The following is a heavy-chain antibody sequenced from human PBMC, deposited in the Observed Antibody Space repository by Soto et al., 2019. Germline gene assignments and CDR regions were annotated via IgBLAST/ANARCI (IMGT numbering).Heavy chain of an antibody. J-gene: IGHJ5*02. D-gene: IGHD3-22*01. CDR3: ARDHPLYYYDSSGFNP. Sequence: SETLSLTCAVSGGSISSGGYSWSWIRQPPGKGLEWIGYMYHSGSTYYNPSLKSRVTISIDRSKNQFSLKLSSVTAADTAVYYCARDHPLYYYDSSGFNPWGQGTLVTVSS. CDR1: GGSISSGGYS. CDR2: MYHSGST. V-gene: IGHV4-30-2*01.